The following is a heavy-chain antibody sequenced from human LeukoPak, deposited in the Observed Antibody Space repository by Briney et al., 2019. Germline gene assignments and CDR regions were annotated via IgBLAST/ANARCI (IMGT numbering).Heavy chain of an antibody. Sequence: SETLSLTCTVSGGSIRSAGYYWTWIRQHPGKGLEWIGFIYHSGTTYYNPSLKCRVTMSVDTSDNQFSLMLTSTTAADTAVYYCARYYDPSYYFDSWGQGSLVTVSS. J-gene: IGHJ4*02. D-gene: IGHD3-3*01. CDR1: GGSIRSAGYY. CDR3: ARYYDPSYYFDS. CDR2: IYHSGTT. V-gene: IGHV4-31*03.